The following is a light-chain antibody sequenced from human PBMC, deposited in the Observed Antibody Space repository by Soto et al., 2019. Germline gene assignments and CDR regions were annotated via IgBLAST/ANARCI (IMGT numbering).Light chain of an antibody. CDR2: DAS. J-gene: IGKJ4*01. CDR3: QQYDNLPFT. V-gene: IGKV1-33*01. Sequence: DLQMTQSPSSLSASVGDRVTITCQASQDISNYLNWYQQKPGKAPKLLIYDASNLETGVPSRSSGSGSGTDFTFTISSLQPEDIATYYCQQYDNLPFTFGGGTKVEIK. CDR1: QDISNY.